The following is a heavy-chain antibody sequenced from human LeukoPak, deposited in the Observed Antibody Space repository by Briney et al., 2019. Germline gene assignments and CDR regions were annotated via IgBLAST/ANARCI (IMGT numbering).Heavy chain of an antibody. CDR2: INPNSGGT. D-gene: IGHD6-19*01. J-gene: IGHJ3*02. CDR3: ARDGIYSRGFDAFDI. CDR1: GHTFTAYF. Sequence: ASVKVSCKASGHTFTAYFMHWVRQAPGQGLEWMGWINPNSGGTDYAQKFQGRVTMTRDTSISTAYMELSSLRSDDTAMYYCARDGIYSRGFDAFDIWGQGTMVTVSS. V-gene: IGHV1-2*02.